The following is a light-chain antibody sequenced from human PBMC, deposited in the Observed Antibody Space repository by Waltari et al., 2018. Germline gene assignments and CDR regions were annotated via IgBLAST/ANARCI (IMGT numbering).Light chain of an antibody. CDR3: QQYNYDSWT. CDR1: QRISRW. J-gene: IGKJ1*01. CDR2: KAS. Sequence: DIQMTQSPSTLSASVGDRVTITCRASQRISRWLAWSQQKPGKAPKHLIYKASSLESGVPSRFSGSGSGTEVTLTFSSLQPDDIATYYCQQYNYDSWTFGQETKVGLK. V-gene: IGKV1-5*03.